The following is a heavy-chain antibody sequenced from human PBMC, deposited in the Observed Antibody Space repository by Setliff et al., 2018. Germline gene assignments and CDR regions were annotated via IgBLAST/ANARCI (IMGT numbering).Heavy chain of an antibody. CDR3: RVWVDMIEVDS. CDR1: GASFSNYY. V-gene: IGHV4-34*01. J-gene: IGHJ4*02. D-gene: IGHD3-22*01. CDR2: FDHSGTT. Sequence: SETLSLTCTVYGASFSNYYWGWVRQPPEEGLEWIAEFDHSGTTKYNPSLMGRVTISVDTSKNQFSLRLSSVTAADTAVYYCRVWVDMIEVDSWAQGTLVTVSS.